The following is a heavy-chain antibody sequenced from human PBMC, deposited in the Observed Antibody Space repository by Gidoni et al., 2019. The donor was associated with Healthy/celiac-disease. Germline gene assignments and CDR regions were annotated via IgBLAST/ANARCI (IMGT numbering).Heavy chain of an antibody. CDR3: ARLCSGGSCYSRMSDY. V-gene: IGHV4-34*01. CDR1: GGSFSGYY. Sequence: QVQLQQWGAGLLKPSETLSLTCAVYGGSFSGYYWSWIRQPPGKGLEWIGEINHSGSTNYNPSLKSRVTISVDTSKNQFSLKLSSVTAADTAVYYCARLCSGGSCYSRMSDYWGQGTLVTVSS. D-gene: IGHD2-15*01. CDR2: INHSGST. J-gene: IGHJ4*02.